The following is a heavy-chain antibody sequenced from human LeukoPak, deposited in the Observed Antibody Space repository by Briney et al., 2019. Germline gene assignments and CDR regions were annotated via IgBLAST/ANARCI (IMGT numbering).Heavy chain of an antibody. Sequence: GGSLRLSCAVSGLTFDDYAMSWVRQAPGRGLEWVSAISKSGGHTYYTPSAKGRFTIYRDNSKSTQYLQMNSLRAEDTAVYYCATSWGPDTSAFRWGRDGMDVWGQGTTVIVSS. CDR3: ATSWGPDTSAFRWGRDGMDV. J-gene: IGHJ6*02. CDR1: GLTFDDYA. D-gene: IGHD3-16*01. V-gene: IGHV3-23*01. CDR2: ISKSGGHT.